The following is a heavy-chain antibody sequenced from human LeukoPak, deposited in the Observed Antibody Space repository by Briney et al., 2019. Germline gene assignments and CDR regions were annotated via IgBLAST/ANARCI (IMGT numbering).Heavy chain of an antibody. CDR2: ISYDGNND. CDR1: GFTFSSYG. V-gene: IGHV3-30*03. J-gene: IGHJ4*02. CDR3: ARESDSSSWHYLDY. D-gene: IGHD6-13*01. Sequence: GGSLRLSCAASGFTFSSYGMHWVRQAPGKGLEGVAIISYDGNNDYYADSVKGRLTISRDTSKNTLYLQMNSLRADDTAVYFCARESDSSSWHYLDYWGQGTLVIVSS.